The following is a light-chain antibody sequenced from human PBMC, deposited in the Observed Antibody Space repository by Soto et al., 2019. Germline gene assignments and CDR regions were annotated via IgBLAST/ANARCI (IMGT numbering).Light chain of an antibody. J-gene: IGKJ1*01. CDR1: QSVGSY. CDR2: DAS. V-gene: IGKV3-11*01. CDR3: QQCNYWPRT. Sequence: EVVLTQSPATLSLSPGERATLSCRASQSVGSYLAWYQQKPAQAPRLLIYDASNRATGIPARFSGSGSGTDFTLTTSSLEPEDFAVYYCQQCNYWPRTFGQGTKVDIK.